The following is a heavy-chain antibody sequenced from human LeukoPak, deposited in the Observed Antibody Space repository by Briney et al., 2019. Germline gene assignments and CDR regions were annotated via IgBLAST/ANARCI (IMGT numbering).Heavy chain of an antibody. CDR2: IIPILGIA. Sequence: SVKVSCKASGGTFSSYAIRWVRQAPGQGLEWMGRIIPILGIANYAQKFQGRVTITADKSTSTAYMELSSLRSEDAAVYYCARDYGDYGDYGMDVWGQGTTVTVSS. CDR1: GGTFSSYA. D-gene: IGHD4-17*01. J-gene: IGHJ6*02. CDR3: ARDYGDYGDYGMDV. V-gene: IGHV1-69*04.